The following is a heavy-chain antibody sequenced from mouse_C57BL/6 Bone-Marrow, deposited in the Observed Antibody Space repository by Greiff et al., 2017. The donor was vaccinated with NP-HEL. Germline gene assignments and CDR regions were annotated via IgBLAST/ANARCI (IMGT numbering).Heavy chain of an antibody. V-gene: IGHV5-9-1*02. CDR1: GFTFSSYA. CDR3: TREGFAY. J-gene: IGHJ3*01. Sequence: EVTLMASGDGFVKPGGSLTLSCAASGFTFSSYAMSWVRHTPEKRLEWVAYISSGGDYIYYADTVKGRFTISRDNARNTLYLQMSSLKSEDTAMYYCTREGFAYWAKGLWSLSLQ. CDR2: ISSGGDYI.